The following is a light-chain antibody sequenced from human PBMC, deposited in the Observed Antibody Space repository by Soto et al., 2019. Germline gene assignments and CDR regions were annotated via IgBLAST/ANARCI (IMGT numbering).Light chain of an antibody. CDR3: QQRSNWPPPIT. J-gene: IGKJ5*01. CDR2: AAS. V-gene: IGKV1-39*01. CDR1: QSISSY. Sequence: DIQMTQSPSSLSASVGDRVTITCRASQSISSYLNWYQQKPGKAPKLLIYAASSLQSGVPSRFSGSGSGTDFTLTISSLEPEDFAVYYCQQRSNWPPPITFGQGTRLEIK.